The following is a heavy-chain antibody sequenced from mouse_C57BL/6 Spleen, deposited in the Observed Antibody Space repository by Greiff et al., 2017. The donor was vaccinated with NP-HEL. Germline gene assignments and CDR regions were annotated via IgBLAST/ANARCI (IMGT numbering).Heavy chain of an antibody. Sequence: QVQLKQPGAELVRPGSSVKLSCKASGYTFTSYWMDWVKQRPGQGLEWIGNIYPSDSETHYNQKFKDKATLTVDKSSSTAYMQLSSLTSEDSAVYYCARGMDYYGSWSYWGQGTLVTVSA. D-gene: IGHD1-1*01. CDR2: IYPSDSET. CDR3: ARGMDYYGSWSY. J-gene: IGHJ3*01. CDR1: GYTFTSYW. V-gene: IGHV1-61*01.